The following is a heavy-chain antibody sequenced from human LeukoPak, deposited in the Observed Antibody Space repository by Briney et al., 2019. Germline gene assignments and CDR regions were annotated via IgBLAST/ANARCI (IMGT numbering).Heavy chain of an antibody. J-gene: IGHJ3*02. CDR2: IYSGGST. Sequence: GGSLRLSCAASGFTVSSNYMSWVRQAPGKGLEWVSVIYSGGSTYYADSVKGRFTISRDNSKNTLYLQMNSLRAEDTAVYYCARGLDVLRFLERGDAFDIWGQGTMVTVSS. D-gene: IGHD3-3*01. V-gene: IGHV3-66*01. CDR3: ARGLDVLRFLERGDAFDI. CDR1: GFTVSSNY.